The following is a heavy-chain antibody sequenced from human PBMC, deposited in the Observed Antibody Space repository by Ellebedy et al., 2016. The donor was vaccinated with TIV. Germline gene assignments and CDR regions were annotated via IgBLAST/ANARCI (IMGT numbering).Heavy chain of an antibody. CDR3: AMTTGKDVGWFDP. CDR1: GFTFSRYS. J-gene: IGHJ5*02. D-gene: IGHD1-1*01. CDR2: ISSSSSTI. Sequence: GGSLRLSXAASGFTFSRYSMNWVRQAPGKGLEWVSYISSSSSTIYYADSVKGRFTISRDNAKNSLYLQMNSLRDEDTAVYYCAMTTGKDVGWFDPWGQGTLVTVSS. V-gene: IGHV3-48*02.